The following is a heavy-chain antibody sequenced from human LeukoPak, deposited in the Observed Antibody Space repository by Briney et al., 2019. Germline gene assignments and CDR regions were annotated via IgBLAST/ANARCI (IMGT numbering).Heavy chain of an antibody. Sequence: SVKVSCKASGGTFSTFAIGWVRQAPGQGFEWMGRIIPTSSVPNYAQKFRDRLTISADASARTAYLELSSLTSDDTAVYYCAREPRVGESTSTFWGRGTLVTVSS. CDR2: IIPTSSVP. J-gene: IGHJ4*02. V-gene: IGHV1-69*13. D-gene: IGHD3-16*01. CDR3: AREPRVGESTSTF. CDR1: GGTFSTFA.